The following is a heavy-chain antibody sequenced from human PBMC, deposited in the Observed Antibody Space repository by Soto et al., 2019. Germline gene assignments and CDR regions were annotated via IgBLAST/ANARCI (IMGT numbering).Heavy chain of an antibody. CDR3: ARGASSYVY. D-gene: IGHD2-8*01. CDR1: GYTFTTAD. J-gene: IGHJ4*02. V-gene: IGHV1-8*01. CDR2: INPKNDNT. Sequence: QVQLVQSGAEVKKPGASVKVSCTASGYTFTTADINWVRQTTGQGLEWMGWINPKNDNTGYAEKFQGRVTMTQDTSISTAYLELSSLRSDDTAVYYCARGASSYVYWGQGTLVTVSS.